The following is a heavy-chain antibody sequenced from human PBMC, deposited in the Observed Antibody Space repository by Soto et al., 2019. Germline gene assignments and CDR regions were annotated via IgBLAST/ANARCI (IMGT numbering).Heavy chain of an antibody. V-gene: IGHV1-69*06. D-gene: IGHD4-4*01. Sequence: EASVKVSCKASGGTFSSYAISWVRQAPGQGLEWMGGIIPIFGTANYAQKFQGRVTITADKSTSTAYMELSSLRSEDTAVYYCARSKTPLMTTVTTGFDPWGQGTLVTVSS. J-gene: IGHJ5*02. CDR3: ARSKTPLMTTVTTGFDP. CDR2: IIPIFGTA. CDR1: GGTFSSYA.